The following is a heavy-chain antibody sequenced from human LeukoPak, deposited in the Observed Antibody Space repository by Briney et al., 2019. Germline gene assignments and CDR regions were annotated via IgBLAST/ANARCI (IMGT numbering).Heavy chain of an antibody. CDR2: ISSSSSYI. CDR3: ARGVLKSGSDY. V-gene: IGHV3-21*01. J-gene: IGHJ4*02. D-gene: IGHD1-26*01. CDR1: GFTFSSYA. Sequence: KPGGSLRLSCAASGFTFSSYAMSWVRQAPGKGLEWVSAISSSSSYIYYADSVKGRFTISRDNAKNSLYLQMNSLRAEDTAVYYCARGVLKSGSDYWGQGTLVTVSS.